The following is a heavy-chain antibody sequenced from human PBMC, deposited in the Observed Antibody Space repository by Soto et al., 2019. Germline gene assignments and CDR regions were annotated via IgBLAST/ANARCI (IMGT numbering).Heavy chain of an antibody. V-gene: IGHV4-39*02. CDR1: GGSISSSRYY. CDR3: ARSYTETRPGTWGY. CDR2: IYYSGST. J-gene: IGHJ4*02. Sequence: QLQLQESGPGLVKTSETLSLTCIVSGGSISSSRYYWGWIRQPPRMGLEWIGSIYYSGSTYNNPSLKSRVTISVDTPRNHFSLKLSSVTAADTAVYYCARSYTETRPGTWGYWGQGTLVTVSS. D-gene: IGHD4-4*01.